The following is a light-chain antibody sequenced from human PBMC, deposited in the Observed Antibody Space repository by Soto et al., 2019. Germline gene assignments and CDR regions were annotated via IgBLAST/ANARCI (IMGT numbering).Light chain of an antibody. CDR3: MPATQFKLT. CDR1: QSLLHSAGNTY. Sequence: IVMTQTPLSSPVTLGQPASISGRSSQSLLHSAGNTYLSWLQQRPGQPPRLLISKISNRFSGVPDRSTGSGRSADFRLKISRGEAEDVGTYYSMPATQFKLTFGGGTKVDIK. CDR2: KIS. J-gene: IGKJ4*02. V-gene: IGKV2-24*01.